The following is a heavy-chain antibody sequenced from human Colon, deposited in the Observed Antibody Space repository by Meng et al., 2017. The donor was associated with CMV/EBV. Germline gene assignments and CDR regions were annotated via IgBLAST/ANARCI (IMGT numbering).Heavy chain of an antibody. D-gene: IGHD3-22*01. CDR1: GFTFSALA. J-gene: IGHJ4*02. CDR2: ISGTGGNT. Sequence: GFTFSALAMSWVRRAPGKGLDWVSSISGTGGNTYYADSVKGRFTISRDDSHNTLFLHMNSLRAEDTAVYYCAKADYYDGSGYYFDYWGQGTLVTVSS. V-gene: IGHV3-23*01. CDR3: AKADYYDGSGYYFDY.